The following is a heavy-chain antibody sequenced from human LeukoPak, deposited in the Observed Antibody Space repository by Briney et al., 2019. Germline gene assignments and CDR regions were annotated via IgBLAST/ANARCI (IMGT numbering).Heavy chain of an antibody. Sequence: SGTLSLTCAVSGGSIGSNNWWSWVRQPPGKGLEWIGEIYHSWSTNYNPSLKSRVTISVDKSKNQFSLKLSSVTAADTAVYYCARIMGRGYCISTSCRGDWFDPWGQGTLVTVSS. CDR2: IYHSWST. V-gene: IGHV4-4*02. J-gene: IGHJ5*02. D-gene: IGHD2-2*01. CDR3: ARIMGRGYCISTSCRGDWFDP. CDR1: GGSIGSNNW.